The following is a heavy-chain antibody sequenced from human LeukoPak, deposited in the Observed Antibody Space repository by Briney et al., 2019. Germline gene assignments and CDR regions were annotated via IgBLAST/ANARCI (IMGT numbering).Heavy chain of an antibody. V-gene: IGHV3-53*01. Sequence: GGSLRLSCAASGFTVGSKYMNWVRQAPGKGLEWVSVIYSGGSTFYADSVKGRFTISRDNSKNTLYLQMNSLRAEDTAVYYCARDGWRNPVAFDIWGQGTMVTVSS. D-gene: IGHD1-14*01. CDR2: IYSGGST. CDR1: GFTVGSKY. CDR3: ARDGWRNPVAFDI. J-gene: IGHJ3*02.